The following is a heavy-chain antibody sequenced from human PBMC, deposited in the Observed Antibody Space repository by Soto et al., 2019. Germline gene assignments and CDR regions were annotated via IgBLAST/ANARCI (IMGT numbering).Heavy chain of an antibody. CDR2: INAGNGNT. CDR3: ARDLVTVAGNRKRLDWYFDL. J-gene: IGHJ2*01. CDR1: GYTFTSYA. D-gene: IGHD6-19*01. Sequence: ASVKVSCKASGYTFTSYAMHWVRQAPGQRLEWMGWINAGNGNTKYSQKFQGRVTITRDTSASTAYMELSSLRSEDTAVYYCARDLVTVAGNRKRLDWYFDLWGRGTLVTVSS. V-gene: IGHV1-3*01.